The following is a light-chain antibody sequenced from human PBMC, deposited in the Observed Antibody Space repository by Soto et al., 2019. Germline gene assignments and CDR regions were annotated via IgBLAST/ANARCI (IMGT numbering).Light chain of an antibody. CDR3: QSYDSSLSGVV. V-gene: IGLV1-40*01. CDR2: GNS. J-gene: IGLJ2*01. Sequence: QSVLTQPSSVSGAPGQRVTISCTGSSSNIGAGYDVHWYQQLPETAPKLLIYGNSNRPSGVPDRFSGSKSGTSASLAITGLQAEDEADYYCQSYDSSLSGVVFGGGTKITVL. CDR1: SSNIGAGYD.